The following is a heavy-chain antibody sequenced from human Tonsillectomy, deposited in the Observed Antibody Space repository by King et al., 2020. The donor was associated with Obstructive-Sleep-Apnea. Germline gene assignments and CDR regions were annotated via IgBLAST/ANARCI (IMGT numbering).Heavy chain of an antibody. CDR2: IKQDGSEK. CDR1: GFTFSSYW. V-gene: IGHV3-7*03. D-gene: IGHD6-19*01. CDR3: AGGGAVAGRRTDY. Sequence: VQLVESGGGLVQPGGSLRLSCAASGFTFSSYWMNWVRQAPGKGLEWVANIKQDGSEKYYVDSVKGRFTISRDNAKNSLVLPMNSLRAEDTAVYYCAGGGAVAGRRTDYWGQGTLVTVSS. J-gene: IGHJ4*02.